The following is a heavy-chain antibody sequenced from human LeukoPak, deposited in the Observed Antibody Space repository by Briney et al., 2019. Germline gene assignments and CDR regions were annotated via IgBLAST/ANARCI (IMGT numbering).Heavy chain of an antibody. Sequence: ASVKVSCKAAGYAFTSYGISWVRQAPGQGLEWMGWISAYNGNTNYAQKLQGRVTMTTDTSTSTAYMELRSLRSDDTAVYYCAREVGATSAFDIWGQGTMVTVSS. D-gene: IGHD1-26*01. CDR3: AREVGATSAFDI. CDR1: GYAFTSYG. V-gene: IGHV1-18*01. J-gene: IGHJ3*02. CDR2: ISAYNGNT.